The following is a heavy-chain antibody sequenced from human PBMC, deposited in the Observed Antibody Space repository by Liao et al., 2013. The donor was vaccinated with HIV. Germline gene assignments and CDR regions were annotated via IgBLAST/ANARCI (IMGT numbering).Heavy chain of an antibody. CDR1: MGCSMTTT. D-gene: IGHD3-22*01. J-gene: IGHJ3*02. CDR3: ARGIPVMVVGITKADAFDI. CDR2: SIVLRSP. V-gene: IGHV4-59*10. Sequence: QVRLEQWGAGLLKPSETLSSPALSIMGCSMTTTGAGSGSPPGRDWSGLGVSIVLRSPTIIPSFKSRVTMSVDTSKNQFSLTLTSVTAADTAVYYCARGIPVMVVGITKADAFDIWGRGTMVSVSS.